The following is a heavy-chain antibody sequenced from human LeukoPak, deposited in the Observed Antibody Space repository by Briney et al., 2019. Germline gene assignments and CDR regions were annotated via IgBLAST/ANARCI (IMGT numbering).Heavy chain of an antibody. D-gene: IGHD3-10*01. V-gene: IGHV3-53*01. CDR1: GFTVSSNY. J-gene: IGHJ4*02. Sequence: GGSLRLSCAASGFTVSSNYMSWVRQAPGKGLEWVSVIYSGGSTYYADSVKGRFTISRDNSKNTLYLQMNSLRAEDTAVYYCARGRDVYYGSFDYWGQGTLVTVSS. CDR3: ARGRDVYYGSFDY. CDR2: IYSGGST.